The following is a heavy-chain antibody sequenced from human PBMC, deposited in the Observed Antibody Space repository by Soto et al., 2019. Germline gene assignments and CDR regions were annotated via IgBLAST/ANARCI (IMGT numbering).Heavy chain of an antibody. CDR2: IFYSGST. Sequence: SETLSLTCSVSGDSISSYSYYWGWIRQPPGKGLEWIGTIFYSGSTYYNPSLRSRVTISVDTSKNKFSLRLSSVTAADTAVYYCARLPQGGYRYNPGIFYRVPYYSGMDVWGQGTRVT. CDR3: ARLPQGGYRYNPGIFYRVPYYSGMDV. D-gene: IGHD3-10*01. V-gene: IGHV4-39*01. J-gene: IGHJ6*02. CDR1: GDSISSYSYY.